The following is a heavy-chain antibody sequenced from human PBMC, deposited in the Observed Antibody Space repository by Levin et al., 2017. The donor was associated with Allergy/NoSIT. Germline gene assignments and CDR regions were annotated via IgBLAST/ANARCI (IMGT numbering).Heavy chain of an antibody. CDR2: INPSGGST. Sequence: ASVKVSCKASRYTFTSYYMHWVRQAPGQGLEWMGIINPSGGSTSYAQKFQGRVTMTRDTSTSTVYMELSSLRSEDTAVYYCAREGDYIWGSYRSTNWFDPWGQGTLVTVSS. J-gene: IGHJ5*02. V-gene: IGHV1-46*01. CDR3: AREGDYIWGSYRSTNWFDP. D-gene: IGHD3-16*02. CDR1: RYTFTSYY.